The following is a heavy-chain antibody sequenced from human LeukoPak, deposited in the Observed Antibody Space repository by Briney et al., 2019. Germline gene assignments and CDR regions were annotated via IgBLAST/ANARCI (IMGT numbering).Heavy chain of an antibody. D-gene: IGHD5-24*01. CDR2: IKEDGSDK. V-gene: IGHV3-7*04. CDR3: ARDSTPRWSSWYLDL. J-gene: IGHJ2*01. CDR1: GFTFSSYW. Sequence: GGSLRLSCAASGFTFSSYWMSWVRQAPGKGLEWVAKIKEDGSDKNYADSVRGRFTISRDNAKNSLYLQMNSLRVDDTAVYYCARDSTPRWSSWYLDLWGRGTLVTVSS.